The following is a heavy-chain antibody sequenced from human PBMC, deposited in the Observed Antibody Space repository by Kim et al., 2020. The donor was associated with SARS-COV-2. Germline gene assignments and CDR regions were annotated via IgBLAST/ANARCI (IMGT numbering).Heavy chain of an antibody. CDR1: GGSFSGYY. D-gene: IGHD3-22*01. V-gene: IGHV4-34*01. CDR2: INHSGST. CDR3: ASEDGYDSSGYYLGPNY. Sequence: SETLSLTCAVYGGSFSGYYWSWIRQPPGKGLEWIGEINHSGSTNYNPSLKSRVTISVDTSKNQFSLKLSSVTAADTAVYYCASEDGYDSSGYYLGPNYWGQGTLVTVSS. J-gene: IGHJ4*02.